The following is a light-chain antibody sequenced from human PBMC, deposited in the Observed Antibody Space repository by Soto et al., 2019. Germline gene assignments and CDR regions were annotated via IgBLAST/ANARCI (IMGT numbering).Light chain of an antibody. CDR2: DVS. Sequence: QSVLTQPASVSGSPGQSITISCTGTSSDVGGYNYISWYQQHPGKAPQLIIYDVSNRPSGVSNRFSGSNSGTTASLTISGLQAEAEADYYGCSYTSSGCRSFGTGTKLTVL. J-gene: IGLJ1*01. V-gene: IGLV2-14*01. CDR3: CSYTSSGCRS. CDR1: SSDVGGYNY.